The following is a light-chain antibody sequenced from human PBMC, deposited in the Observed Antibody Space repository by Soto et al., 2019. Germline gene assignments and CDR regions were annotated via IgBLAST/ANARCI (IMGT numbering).Light chain of an antibody. CDR3: RSFAGGGNPCL. CDR1: SSDVGGDNY. V-gene: IGLV2-8*01. J-gene: IGLJ3*02. CDR2: ENN. Sequence: QSALTQPPSASGSLGQSVTISCTGTSSDVGGDNYVSWHQQHPGTAPKLLIYENNKRPSGVPDRFSGSKSGNTASLTVSGLQAEDEADYYCRSFAGGGNPCLFGGGTKLTVL.